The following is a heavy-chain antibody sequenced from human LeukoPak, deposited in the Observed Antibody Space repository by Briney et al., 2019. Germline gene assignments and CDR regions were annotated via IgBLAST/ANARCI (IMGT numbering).Heavy chain of an antibody. Sequence: GGSLRLSWAASGFTCSGSAMHGLPQASGKGLEWVGSIRSKANSYATAYAASVKGRFTISRDDSKNTADLQMNSLKTEDTAVYYCTRNIWFGAPFDYWGQGTLVTVSS. CDR1: GFTCSGSA. J-gene: IGHJ4*02. CDR3: TRNIWFGAPFDY. D-gene: IGHD3-10*01. V-gene: IGHV3-73*01. CDR2: IRSKANSYAT.